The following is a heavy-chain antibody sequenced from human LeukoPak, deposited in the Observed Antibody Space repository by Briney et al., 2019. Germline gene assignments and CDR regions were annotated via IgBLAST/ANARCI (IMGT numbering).Heavy chain of an antibody. D-gene: IGHD3-22*01. Sequence: GGSLRLSCAASGFTFSSYAMHWVRQAPGKGLEWVAVISYDGSNKYYADSVKGRFTISRDNSKNTLYLQMNSLRAEDTAVYYCARGTHYYDSSGYYSYFDYWGQGTLATVSS. CDR1: GFTFSSYA. V-gene: IGHV3-30*04. J-gene: IGHJ4*02. CDR2: ISYDGSNK. CDR3: ARGTHYYDSSGYYSYFDY.